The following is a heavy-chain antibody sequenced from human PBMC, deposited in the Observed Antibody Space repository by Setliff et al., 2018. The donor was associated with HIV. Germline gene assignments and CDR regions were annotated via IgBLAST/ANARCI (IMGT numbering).Heavy chain of an antibody. CDR3: ASRIYYYDSNNFLREEGFDP. V-gene: IGHV4-39*01. CDR2: IHYNEKT. Sequence: SETLSLTCTVSGGSASNSRYYWAWIRQPPGKGLEYIGSIHYNEKTYYNPSLKSRVTISVDTSKNQFSLKLTSVTAADTAMYYCASRIYYYDSNNFLREEGFDPWGQGTLVTVSS. J-gene: IGHJ5*02. CDR1: GGSASNSRYY. D-gene: IGHD3-22*01.